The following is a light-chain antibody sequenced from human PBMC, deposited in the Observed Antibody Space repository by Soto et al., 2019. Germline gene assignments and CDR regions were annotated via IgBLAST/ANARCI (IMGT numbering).Light chain of an antibody. Sequence: EIVMTQSPDTLSVSPGERATLSCRASQSVSDNLAWYQQKPGQPPRLLIYGASTRATGVPSRFSGSGSGRDFTLTISSLQSEDFAVYYCQHCNDWSAVGQGTRLEIK. CDR3: QHCNDWSA. J-gene: IGKJ5*01. CDR1: QSVSDN. V-gene: IGKV3-15*01. CDR2: GAS.